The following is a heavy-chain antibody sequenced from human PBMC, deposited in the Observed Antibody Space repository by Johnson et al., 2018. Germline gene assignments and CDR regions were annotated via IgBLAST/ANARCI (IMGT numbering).Heavy chain of an antibody. J-gene: IGHJ6*02. CDR1: GFTFSSYG. CDR2: ISYDGSNK. Sequence: QVQLVQSGGGVVQXGRSLRLXCAASGFTFSSYGMHWVRQAPGKGLEWVAVISYDGSNKYYADSVKGRFPISRDNSKNTLDLQMNSLRAEETAVYYCAKVNYDSSGYYFGYYYYYGMDVWGQGTTVTVSS. CDR3: AKVNYDSSGYYFGYYYYYGMDV. V-gene: IGHV3-30*18. D-gene: IGHD3-22*01.